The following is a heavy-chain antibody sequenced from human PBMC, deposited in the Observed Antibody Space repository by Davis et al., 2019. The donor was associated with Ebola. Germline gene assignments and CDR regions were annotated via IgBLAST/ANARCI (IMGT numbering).Heavy chain of an antibody. V-gene: IGHV3-30*18. Sequence: GESLKISCAASGFTFSSYGMHWVRQAPGKGLEWVAVISYDGSNKYYADSVKGRFTISRDNSKNTLYLQMNSLRAEDTAVYYCAKIGVLDFDYWGQGTLVTVSS. CDR3: AKIGVLDFDY. CDR2: ISYDGSNK. CDR1: GFTFSSYG. J-gene: IGHJ4*02. D-gene: IGHD3-3*01.